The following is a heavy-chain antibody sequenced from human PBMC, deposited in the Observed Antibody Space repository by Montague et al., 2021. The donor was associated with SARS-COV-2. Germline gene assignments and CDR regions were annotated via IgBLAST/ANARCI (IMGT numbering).Heavy chain of an antibody. J-gene: IGHJ4*01. Sequence: SLRLSCAASGFIFRHYAMRWVRQAPGKGLEWVSGISTDGGYKYYADSLKGRFTISRDNSRNTLYLQMNSLRAEDTAIYYCAKDREMDYAADYWGQGTLVTVSS. CDR1: GFIFRHYA. V-gene: IGHV3-23*01. CDR2: ISTDGGYK. D-gene: IGHD4-17*01. CDR3: AKDREMDYAADY.